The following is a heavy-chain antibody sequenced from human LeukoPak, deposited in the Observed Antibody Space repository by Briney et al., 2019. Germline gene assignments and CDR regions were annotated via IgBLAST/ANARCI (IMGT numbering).Heavy chain of an antibody. CDR1: GFSFSSYR. D-gene: IGHD2-8*01. CDR3: ARALIGYYFDY. V-gene: IGHV3-21*06. Sequence: GGSLRLSCAASGFSFSSYRMNWVRQAPGKGLEWVSSVSNSGDYIHYADSVKGRFTISRDNSKNSLYLQMNSLRAEDTAVCYCARALIGYYFDYWGQGTLVTVSS. J-gene: IGHJ4*02. CDR2: VSNSGDYI.